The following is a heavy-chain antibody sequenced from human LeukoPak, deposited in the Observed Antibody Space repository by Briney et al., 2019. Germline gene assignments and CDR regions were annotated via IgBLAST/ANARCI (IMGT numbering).Heavy chain of an antibody. D-gene: IGHD3-22*01. CDR3: ARRRTYYYDSSGYPALDY. CDR1: GGSSSGYY. Sequence: SETLSLTCAVYGGSSSGYYWSWIRQPPGKGLEWIGEINHSGSTNYNPSLKSRVTISVDTSKNQFSLKLSSVTAADTAVYYCARRRTYYYDSSGYPALDYWGQGTLVTVSS. J-gene: IGHJ4*02. CDR2: INHSGST. V-gene: IGHV4-34*01.